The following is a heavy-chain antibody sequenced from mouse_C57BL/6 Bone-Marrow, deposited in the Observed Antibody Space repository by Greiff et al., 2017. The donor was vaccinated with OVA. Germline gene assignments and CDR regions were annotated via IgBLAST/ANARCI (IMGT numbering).Heavy chain of an antibody. CDR3: ARGNFCISFYAMDY. D-gene: IGHD1-1*01. Sequence: EVQLQQSVAELVRPGASVKLSCTASGFNIKNTYMHWVKQRPEQGLEWIGRIDPANDNTKYAPTFQGKATMTADTSSNTSYLQPSSLSSEDTAVYCCARGNFCISFYAMDYWGQGTSVTVSS. CDR1: GFNIKNTY. V-gene: IGHV14-3*01. CDR2: IDPANDNT. J-gene: IGHJ4*01.